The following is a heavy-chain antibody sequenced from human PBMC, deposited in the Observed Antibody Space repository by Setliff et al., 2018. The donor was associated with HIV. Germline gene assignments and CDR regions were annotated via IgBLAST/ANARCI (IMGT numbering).Heavy chain of an antibody. D-gene: IGHD5-12*01. J-gene: IGHJ6*03. Sequence: PSETLSLTCAVSGFSINSGYYWGWIRQPPGKGLEWIGSIYQTGTTYYNPSLKSRVTISVDTSKNQFSLKLSSVTAADMAIYYCVREYSGVYPDFSFYIDVWGKGTTVTVSS. CDR1: GFSINSGYY. CDR3: VREYSGVYPDFSFYIDV. CDR2: IYQTGTT. V-gene: IGHV4-38-2*02.